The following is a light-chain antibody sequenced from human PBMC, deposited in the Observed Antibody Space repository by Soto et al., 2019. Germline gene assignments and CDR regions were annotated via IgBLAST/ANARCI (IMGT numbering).Light chain of an antibody. J-gene: IGKJ3*01. Sequence: EVVLTQSPATLSLSPGERATLSCRARQSVSSYLAWYQQKAGQAPRLLIYDASNRATGIPARFSGSGSGTDFTLTISSLEPEDFAVYYCQQRSNWPPFTFGPGTKVDIK. V-gene: IGKV3-11*01. CDR2: DAS. CDR1: QSVSSY. CDR3: QQRSNWPPFT.